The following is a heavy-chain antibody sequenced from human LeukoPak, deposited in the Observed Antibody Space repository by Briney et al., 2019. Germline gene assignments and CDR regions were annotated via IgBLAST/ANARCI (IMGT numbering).Heavy chain of an antibody. Sequence: GGSLRLSCAASGFTFSTYDMHWVRHATGKGLEWVSGIGTADDTYYPDSVKGRFTIPRDNAKNSLYLQMSYLRAGDTAVYYCARGVGWGVGSWFDPWGQGTLVTVSS. J-gene: IGHJ5*02. CDR2: IGTADDT. CDR3: ARGVGWGVGSWFDP. D-gene: IGHD3-10*01. V-gene: IGHV3-13*01. CDR1: GFTFSTYD.